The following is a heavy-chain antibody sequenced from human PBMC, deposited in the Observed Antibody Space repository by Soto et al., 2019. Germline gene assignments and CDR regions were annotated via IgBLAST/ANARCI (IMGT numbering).Heavy chain of an antibody. CDR1: GGSISSYY. J-gene: IGHJ4*02. CDR3: ARDGAFSTFDY. Sequence: PSETLSLTCTVSGGSISSYYWSWIRQPPGKGLEWIGYIYYSGSTNYNPSLKSRVTISVDTSKNQFSLKLSSVTAADTAVYYCARDGAFSTFDYWGQGNLVTVSS. D-gene: IGHD3-16*01. V-gene: IGHV4-59*01. CDR2: IYYSGST.